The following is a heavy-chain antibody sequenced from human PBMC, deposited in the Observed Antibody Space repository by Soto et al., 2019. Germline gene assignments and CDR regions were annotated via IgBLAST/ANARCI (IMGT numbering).Heavy chain of an antibody. Sequence: QVQLVQSGAAVKKSGSSVKVSCKAFGGTFSSYVISWVRQAPGQGLEWMGGIIPVLRTAKDAQRFQGSVSVTGDETTTTTYMDLSSLRSEDAAVYFLATSLYGSGSDIWGQGTMVTVSS. CDR2: IIPVLRTA. CDR3: ATSLYGSGSDI. D-gene: IGHD3-10*01. V-gene: IGHV1-69*01. J-gene: IGHJ3*02. CDR1: GGTFSSYV.